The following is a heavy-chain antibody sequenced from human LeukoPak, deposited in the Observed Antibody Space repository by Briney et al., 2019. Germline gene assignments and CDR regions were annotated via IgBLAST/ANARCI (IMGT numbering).Heavy chain of an antibody. D-gene: IGHD2-15*01. CDR3: AADQGYCSGGTCLRNWFDP. J-gene: IGHJ5*02. Sequence: ASVKVSCKPSGYSFTSHGISWVRQAPGQGLGWMGWISTDNGDTNYAQNFQGRVTMTTDTPTSTAYMELRSLRPDDTAIYYCAADQGYCSGGTCLRNWFDPWGQGTLVTVSS. CDR2: ISTDNGDT. CDR1: GYSFTSHG. V-gene: IGHV1-18*01.